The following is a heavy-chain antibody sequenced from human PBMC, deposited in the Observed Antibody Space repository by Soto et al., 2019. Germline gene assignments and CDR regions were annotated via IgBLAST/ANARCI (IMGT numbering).Heavy chain of an antibody. V-gene: IGHV1-18*01. CDR1: GYTFINYG. Sequence: QVRLVQSGGEVKKPGASVKVSCKASGYTFINYGITWVRQAPGQGLEWLAWINAYIAKTDNAQKVQGRVTMTADTSTRAAYMGLRSLTSDDTAVYLWARGDGDTLDYWGQGTVVTDSS. CDR2: INAYIAKT. J-gene: IGHJ4*02. D-gene: IGHD2-21*02. CDR3: ARGDGDTLDY.